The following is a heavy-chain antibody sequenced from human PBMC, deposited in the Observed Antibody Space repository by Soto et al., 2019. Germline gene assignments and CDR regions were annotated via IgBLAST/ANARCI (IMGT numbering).Heavy chain of an antibody. J-gene: IGHJ4*02. Sequence: ASVKVSCKASGYTFTGYYMHWVRQAPGQGLEWMGWINPNSGGTNYAQKFQGWVTMTRDTSISTAYMELSRLRSDDTAVYYCATQRYSRSWGPFDFWGQGTLVTVSS. D-gene: IGHD6-13*01. V-gene: IGHV1-2*04. CDR3: ATQRYSRSWGPFDF. CDR2: INPNSGGT. CDR1: GYTFTGYY.